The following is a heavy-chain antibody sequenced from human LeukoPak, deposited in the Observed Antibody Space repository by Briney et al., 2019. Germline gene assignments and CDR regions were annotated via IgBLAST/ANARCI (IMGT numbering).Heavy chain of an antibody. CDR1: GGTFSSYA. D-gene: IGHD6-6*01. J-gene: IGHJ4*02. CDR3: ARHYLEYSSSSGLDY. Sequence: SVKVSCKASGGTFSSYAISWVRQAPGQGLEWMGGIIPIFGTANYAQKFQGRVTITADESTSTAYMELSSLRSEDTAVYYCARHYLEYSSSSGLDYWGQGTLVTVSS. V-gene: IGHV1-69*13. CDR2: IIPIFGTA.